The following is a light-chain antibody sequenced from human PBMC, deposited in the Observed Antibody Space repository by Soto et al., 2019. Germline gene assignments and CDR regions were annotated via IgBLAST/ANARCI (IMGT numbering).Light chain of an antibody. Sequence: EILLTQSPGTPSLSSGERDTLSCRASQSVSSSYLAWYQQKPGQAPRLLIYGASSRATGIPDRFSGSGSGTDFTLTISRLEPEDFAVYYCQQYGSSPRFGQGTRLEIK. CDR3: QQYGSSPR. CDR1: QSVSSSY. CDR2: GAS. V-gene: IGKV3-20*01. J-gene: IGKJ5*01.